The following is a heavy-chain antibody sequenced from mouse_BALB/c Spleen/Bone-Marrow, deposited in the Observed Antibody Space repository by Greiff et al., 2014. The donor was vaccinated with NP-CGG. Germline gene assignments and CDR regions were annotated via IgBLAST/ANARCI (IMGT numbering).Heavy chain of an antibody. Sequence: LQPSGAELVRPGASVKLSCRGSGYTFTSYWVKWGKQRPGKGLGWVGNIYPSDTYTNYNQRFKDKATLTVDKSSSTAYMQLSSPTSEDSAVYYCTRYGNSHYYAVDYWGQGTSVTVSS. CDR1: GYTFTSYW. V-gene: IGHV1-69*02. CDR3: TRYGNSHYYAVDY. D-gene: IGHD1-1*01. J-gene: IGHJ4*01. CDR2: IYPSDTYT.